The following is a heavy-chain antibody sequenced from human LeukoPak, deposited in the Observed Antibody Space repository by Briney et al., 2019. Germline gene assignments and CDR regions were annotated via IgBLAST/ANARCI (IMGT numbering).Heavy chain of an antibody. Sequence: GGSLRLSCAASGFTFSSYGMHWVRQAPGKGLEWVAVIWYDGSNKYYADSVKGRFTISRDNSENTLYLQMNSLRAEDTAVYYCARVSCSGGSCYSYYGMDVWGQGTTVTVSS. CDR1: GFTFSSYG. CDR3: ARVSCSGGSCYSYYGMDV. J-gene: IGHJ6*02. CDR2: IWYDGSNK. V-gene: IGHV3-33*01. D-gene: IGHD2-15*01.